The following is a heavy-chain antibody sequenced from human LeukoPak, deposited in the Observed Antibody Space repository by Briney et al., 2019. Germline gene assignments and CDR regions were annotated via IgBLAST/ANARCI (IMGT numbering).Heavy chain of an antibody. CDR1: GFTFSSYS. V-gene: IGHV3-48*01. CDR2: ISSSSTI. J-gene: IGHJ4*02. D-gene: IGHD3-3*01. Sequence: PGGSLRLSCAASGFTFSSYSMNWVRQAPGKGLEWVSYISSSSTIYYADSVKGRFTISGDNAKNSLYLQMNSLRAEDTAVYYCARGPTFDYDFWSGYPAPTPYFDYWGQGTLVTVSS. CDR3: ARGPTFDYDFWSGYPAPTPYFDY.